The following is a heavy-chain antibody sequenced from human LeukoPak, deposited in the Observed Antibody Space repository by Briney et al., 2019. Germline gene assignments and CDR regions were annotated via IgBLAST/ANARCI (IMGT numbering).Heavy chain of an antibody. CDR2: ISGSDGST. CDR1: GFTFSNNA. Sequence: GGSLRLSCTASGFTFSNNAMSWVRQAPGKGLEWVSTISGSDGSTYYADSVKGRFTISRDNSKNTLYLQMNSLRVEDTAIYYCAKGRGYCTGGSCYSDYWGQGTLVTVSS. D-gene: IGHD2-15*01. V-gene: IGHV3-23*01. CDR3: AKGRGYCTGGSCYSDY. J-gene: IGHJ4*02.